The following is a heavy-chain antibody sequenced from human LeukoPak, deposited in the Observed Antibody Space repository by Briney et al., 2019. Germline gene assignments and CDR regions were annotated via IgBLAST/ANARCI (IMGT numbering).Heavy chain of an antibody. D-gene: IGHD2-15*01. CDR2: ISYDGSNK. CDR3: AKVSGGPGYYYYGMDV. CDR1: GFTFSSYG. J-gene: IGHJ6*02. V-gene: IGHV3-30*18. Sequence: GGSLRLSCAASGFTFSSYGMQWVRQAPGKGLEWVAVISYDGSNKYYADSVKGRFTISRDNSKNTLYLQMNSLRAEDTAVYYCAKVSGGPGYYYYGMDVWGQGTTVTVSS.